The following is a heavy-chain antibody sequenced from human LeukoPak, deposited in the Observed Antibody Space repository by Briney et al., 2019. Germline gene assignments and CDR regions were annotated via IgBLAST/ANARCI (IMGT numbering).Heavy chain of an antibody. J-gene: IGHJ6*02. CDR2: IKQDGSEK. CDR1: GLTFSSYW. V-gene: IGHV3-7*01. D-gene: IGHD6-6*01. CDR3: ARSIADTADEYYYGMDV. Sequence: PGGSLRLSCAASGLTFSSYWMSWVRQAPGKGLEWVANIKQDGSEKYYVDSVKGRFTISRDNAKNSLYLQMNSLRAEDTAVYYCARSIADTADEYYYGMDVWGQGTTVTVSS.